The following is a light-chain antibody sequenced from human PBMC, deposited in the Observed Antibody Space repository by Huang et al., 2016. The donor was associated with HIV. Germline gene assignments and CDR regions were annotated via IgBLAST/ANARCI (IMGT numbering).Light chain of an antibody. J-gene: IGKJ4*01. CDR1: QSVSAY. CDR2: GAS. Sequence: EIVLTQSPATLSLSPGERATLSCRASQSVSAYLAWYQQKPGQAPRLLIYGASNRATGIPARFSGRGSGTDFTFTISSLEPEDFAVYYCQQRSDWPLTFGGGTKVEIK. V-gene: IGKV3-11*01. CDR3: QQRSDWPLT.